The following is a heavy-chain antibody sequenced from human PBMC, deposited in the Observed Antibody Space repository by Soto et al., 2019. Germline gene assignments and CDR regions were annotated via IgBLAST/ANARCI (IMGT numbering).Heavy chain of an antibody. CDR3: AREGQFAPNDNQLMGV. CDR2: ISTYTGKT. V-gene: IGHV1-18*04. CDR1: GYAFSDNG. Sequence: ASVKVSCKASGYAFSDNGVSWVRQAPGQGLEWMGWISTYTGKTKYAQKFQDRVTLTTDTSTSTAYMDLRSLRPDDTAVYYCAREGQFAPNDNQLMGVWGQGTTVTVSS. D-gene: IGHD1-1*01. J-gene: IGHJ6*02.